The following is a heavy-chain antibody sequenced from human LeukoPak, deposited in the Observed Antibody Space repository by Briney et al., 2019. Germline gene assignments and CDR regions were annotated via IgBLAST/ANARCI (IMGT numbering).Heavy chain of an antibody. V-gene: IGHV3-13*04. J-gene: IGHJ3*02. CDR2: IDVVGGT. Sequence: GGSLRLSCAASGFTFSTYDMHWVRQVTGKGLEWVSGIDVVGGTYCPGSVKGRFTISRENAKNSLHLQMNSLRAGDTAVYYCARRSRASRSYSDAFDIWGRGTLVTVSS. CDR1: GFTFSTYD. CDR3: ARRSRASRSYSDAFDI. D-gene: IGHD3-10*01.